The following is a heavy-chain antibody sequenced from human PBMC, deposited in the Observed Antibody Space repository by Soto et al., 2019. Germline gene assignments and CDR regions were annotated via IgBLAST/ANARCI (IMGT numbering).Heavy chain of an antibody. CDR3: ISHITYYDCIWGSDHKLETPHFDY. Sequence: RSLRLSCTASGFTFGDYAMSWFRQAPGKGLEWVGFIRSKAYGGTTEYAASVKGRFTISRDDSKSIAYLQMNSLKTEDTAVYYCISHITYYDCIWGSDHKLETPHFDYWGQG. J-gene: IGHJ4*02. CDR1: GFTFGDYA. V-gene: IGHV3-49*03. CDR2: IRSKAYGGTT. D-gene: IGHD3-16*02.